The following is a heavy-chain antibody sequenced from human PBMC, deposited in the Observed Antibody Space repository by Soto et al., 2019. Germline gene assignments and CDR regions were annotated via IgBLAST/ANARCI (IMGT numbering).Heavy chain of an antibody. D-gene: IGHD2-2*01. CDR3: ARARNFIVVVPAAPSTSCYTDV. CDR1: GGSFSGYY. J-gene: IGHJ6*03. V-gene: IGHV4-34*01. Sequence: SETLSLTCAVYGGSFSGYYWSWIRQPPGKGLEWIGEINHSGSTNYNPSLKSRVTISVDTSKNQFSLKLSSVTAADTAVYYCARARNFIVVVPAAPSTSCYTDVWGRGTTVTVSS. CDR2: INHSGST.